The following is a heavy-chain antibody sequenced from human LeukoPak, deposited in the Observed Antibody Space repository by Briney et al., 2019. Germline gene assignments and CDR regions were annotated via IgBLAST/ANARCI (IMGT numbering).Heavy chain of an antibody. CDR3: ARRVSCSGSSCLYYFDY. J-gene: IGHJ4*02. Sequence: ASVKVSCKASGYTFTGYYMHWVRQAPGQGLEWMGWINPNSGGTNYAQKFQGRVTMTRDTSISTAYMELSRLRSDDTAVYYCARRVSCSGSSCLYYFDYWGQGTLVTVSS. CDR1: GYTFTGYY. D-gene: IGHD2-2*01. V-gene: IGHV1-2*02. CDR2: INPNSGGT.